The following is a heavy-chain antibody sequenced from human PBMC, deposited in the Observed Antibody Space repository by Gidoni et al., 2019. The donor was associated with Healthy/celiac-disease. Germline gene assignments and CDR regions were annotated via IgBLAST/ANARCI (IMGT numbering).Heavy chain of an antibody. J-gene: IGHJ4*02. V-gene: IGHV3-30*18. CDR2: ISYDGSNK. CDR3: AKDHPAHTAMVGAKPNHGGFDY. CDR1: GFTFSSSG. D-gene: IGHD5-18*01. Sequence: QVQLVESGGGVVQPGRSLRLSCAASGFTFSSSGMHWGRQAPGKGLEWVAVISYDGSNKYYADSVKGRFTISRDNSKNTLYLQMNSLRAEDTAVYYCAKDHPAHTAMVGAKPNHGGFDYWGQGTLVTVSS.